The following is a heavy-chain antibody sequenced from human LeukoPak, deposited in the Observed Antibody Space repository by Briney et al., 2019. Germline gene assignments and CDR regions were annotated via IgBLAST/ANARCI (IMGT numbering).Heavy chain of an antibody. Sequence: GGSLRLSCAASGFTFSTYSMNWVRQAPGKGLEWVSSISSSSSYMYYADSVKGRFTISRDNAKNSLYLQMNSLRAEDTAVYYCARVKGVAGPGDYWGQGTLVTVSS. D-gene: IGHD6-19*01. J-gene: IGHJ4*02. CDR1: GFTFSTYS. CDR3: ARVKGVAGPGDY. CDR2: ISSSSSYM. V-gene: IGHV3-21*01.